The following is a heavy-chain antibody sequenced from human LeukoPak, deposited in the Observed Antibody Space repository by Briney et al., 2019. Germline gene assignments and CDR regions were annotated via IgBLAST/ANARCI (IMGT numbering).Heavy chain of an antibody. CDR2: ISYTGTYI. D-gene: IGHD2-15*01. CDR3: ARRRYCSGGSCLDAFDI. CDR1: AFSLKTYN. J-gene: IGHJ3*02. Sequence: AGGSLRLSCVASAFSLKTYNMNWVRQAPGKGLEFVSSISYTGTYIYYSDSVRGRFTISRDNAQNSVYLQMNSLRAEDTAVYYCARRRYCSGGSCLDAFDIWGQGTMVTVSS. V-gene: IGHV3-21*01.